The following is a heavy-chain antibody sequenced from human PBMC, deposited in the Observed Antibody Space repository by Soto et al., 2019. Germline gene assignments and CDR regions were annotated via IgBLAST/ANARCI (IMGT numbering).Heavy chain of an antibody. V-gene: IGHV1-2*04. J-gene: IGHJ4*02. Sequence: QVQLVQSGAEVKKPGASVKVSCKASGYTFTGYYMHWVRQAPGQGLEWMGWINPNSGGTNYAQKFQGWVTMTRDTSXXTXYRXLSRLRSDDTAVYYCARGGSQIRYFDWFRGYYFDYWGQGTLVTVSS. CDR1: GYTFTGYY. CDR3: ARGGSQIRYFDWFRGYYFDY. CDR2: INPNSGGT. D-gene: IGHD3-9*01.